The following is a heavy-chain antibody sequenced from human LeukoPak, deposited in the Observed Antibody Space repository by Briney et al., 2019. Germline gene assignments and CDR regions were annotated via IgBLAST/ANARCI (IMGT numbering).Heavy chain of an antibody. D-gene: IGHD6-13*01. Sequence: GGSLRPSCVASGFTFGSYGMTWVRQAPGKGLEWVSIVSGSGDNTNYADSVKGRFTISRDNSKNTLYLQMNSLRAADTALYYCAKVLHPYSSNWEFDYWGQGTLVTVSS. CDR3: AKVLHPYSSNWEFDY. CDR1: GFTFGSYG. CDR2: VSGSGDNT. V-gene: IGHV3-23*01. J-gene: IGHJ4*02.